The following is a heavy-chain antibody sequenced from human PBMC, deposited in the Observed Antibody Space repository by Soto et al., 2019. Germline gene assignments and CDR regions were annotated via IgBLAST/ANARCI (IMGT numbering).Heavy chain of an antibody. J-gene: IGHJ6*02. CDR3: AREGPAPYYYYGMDV. V-gene: IGHV1-18*01. CDR1: GYSFTTYG. Sequence: ASVKVSCKTSGYSFTTYGISWVRQAPGQGLEWMGWISAYNGNTNYAQKLQGRVTMTTDTSTSTAYMKLRSLRSDDTAVYYCAREGPAPYYYYGMDVWGQGSTVTVSS. CDR2: ISAYNGNT.